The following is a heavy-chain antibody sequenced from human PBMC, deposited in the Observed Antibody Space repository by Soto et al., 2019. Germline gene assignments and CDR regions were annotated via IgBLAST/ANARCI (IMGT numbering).Heavy chain of an antibody. J-gene: IGHJ3*02. V-gene: IGHV3-23*01. CDR2: LSRGGGST. CDR1: GFTYSSHG. D-gene: IGHD6-13*01. Sequence: EAQLLESGGELIQPGGSLRLSCAASGFTYSSHGMSWVRQAPGKGLEWIAGLSRGGGSTYYADSVKGRFTISRDNSKNTLDLIMNSLRVEDTALYYCARDGKYSTDGFDIWGQGTMVTVSS. CDR3: ARDGKYSTDGFDI.